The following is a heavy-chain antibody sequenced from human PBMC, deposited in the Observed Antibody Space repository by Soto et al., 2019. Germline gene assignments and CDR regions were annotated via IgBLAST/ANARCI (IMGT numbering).Heavy chain of an antibody. V-gene: IGHV1-18*04. CDR3: ASQSIAARPVDAFDI. Sequence: ASVKVSCKASGYTFTSYGISWVRQAPGQGLEWMGWISAYNGNTNYAQKLQGRVTMTTDTSTSTAYMELRSLRSDDTAVYYCASQSIAARPVDAFDIWGQGTMVTVSS. CDR2: ISAYNGNT. CDR1: GYTFTSYG. D-gene: IGHD6-6*01. J-gene: IGHJ3*02.